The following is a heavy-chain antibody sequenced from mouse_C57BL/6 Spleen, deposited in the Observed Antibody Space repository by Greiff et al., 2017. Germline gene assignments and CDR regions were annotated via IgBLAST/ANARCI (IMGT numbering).Heavy chain of an antibody. Sequence: VQLQQSGAELVRPGTSVKLSCKASGYTFTSYWMHWVKQRPGQGLEWIGVIDPSDSYTNYNQKFKGKATVTVDTSSSTAYLQLSSLTSEDSAVYYCARRVYYGSSYGYFDVWGTGTTVTVSS. V-gene: IGHV1-59*01. CDR2: IDPSDSYT. CDR3: ARRVYYGSSYGYFDV. J-gene: IGHJ1*03. D-gene: IGHD1-1*01. CDR1: GYTFTSYW.